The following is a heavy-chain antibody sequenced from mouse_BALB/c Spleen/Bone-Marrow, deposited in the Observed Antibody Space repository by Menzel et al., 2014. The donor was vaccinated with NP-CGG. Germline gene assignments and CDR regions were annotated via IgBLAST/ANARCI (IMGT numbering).Heavy chain of an antibody. J-gene: IGHJ2*01. Sequence: QVQLQQSGAELVKPGAPVKLSCKASGYTFTRYWMNWVKQRPGRGLEWIGRIDPSDSETHYNQKFKDKATLTVDKSSSTAYIQLSSLTSEDSAVYYCARDGNYYFDYWVQGTTLTVSS. CDR2: IDPSDSET. CDR1: GYTFTRYW. CDR3: ARDGNYYFDY. V-gene: IGHV1-69*02. D-gene: IGHD2-1*01.